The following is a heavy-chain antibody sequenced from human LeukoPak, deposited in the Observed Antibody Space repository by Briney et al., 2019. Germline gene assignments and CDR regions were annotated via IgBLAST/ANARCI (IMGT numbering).Heavy chain of an antibody. Sequence: PSETLSLTCTVSGGSVNNYYWSWVRQPAGKGLEWVWRIYSGGTTNYNPTLKSRVTMSVDTSQNQFSLNLSSVTAPDTALYYCARARYCSADSCSGGGAFDLWGQGTMVSVSS. CDR3: ARARYCSADSCSGGGAFDL. V-gene: IGHV4-4*07. J-gene: IGHJ3*01. CDR1: GGSVNNYY. D-gene: IGHD2-15*01. CDR2: IYSGGTT.